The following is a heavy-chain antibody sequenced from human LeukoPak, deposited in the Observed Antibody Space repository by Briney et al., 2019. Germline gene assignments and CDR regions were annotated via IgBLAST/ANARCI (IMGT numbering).Heavy chain of an antibody. V-gene: IGHV3-30*03. CDR3: AHLVWEYVGGLDA. J-gene: IGHJ6*02. Sequence: PGRSLRLSCAASGFTFSSYGMHWVRQAPGKGLEWVAVISYDGSNKYYADFVNGRFTISRDNSKNTLFLQMHSLRVEDTAVYYCAHLVWEYVGGLDAWGQGTTVTVS. CDR1: GFTFSSYG. D-gene: IGHD1-26*01. CDR2: ISYDGSNK.